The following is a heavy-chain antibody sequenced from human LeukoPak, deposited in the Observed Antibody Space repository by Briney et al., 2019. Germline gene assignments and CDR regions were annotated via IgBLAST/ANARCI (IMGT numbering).Heavy chain of an antibody. CDR2: IIPILGIA. D-gene: IGHD3-22*01. CDR1: GGTFSSYA. CDR3: GAHIRTSTSCYTYYYDSSGYYPLDY. J-gene: IGHJ4*02. Sequence: WASVKVSCKASGGTFSSYAISWVRQAPGQGLEWMGRIIPILGIANYAQKFQGRVTITADKSTSTAYMELSSLRSEDTAVYYCGAHIRTSTSCYTYYYDSSGYYPLDYWGQGTLVTVSS. V-gene: IGHV1-69*04.